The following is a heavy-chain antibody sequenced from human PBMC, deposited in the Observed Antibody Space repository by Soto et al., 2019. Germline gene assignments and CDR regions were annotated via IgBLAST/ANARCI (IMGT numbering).Heavy chain of an antibody. D-gene: IGHD6-19*01. CDR3: VRRPGWYKIDS. CDR2: IYYSGST. V-gene: IGHV4-31*09. CDR1: GGSISSGYYF. Sequence: PSETLSITCTVSGGSISSGYYFWSWIRQHPGKGLEWIGYIYYSGSTYYNPSLKSRVTLSVDKSKNQFSLKMNSMTAADTAVYFCVRRPGWYKIDSWGQGILVTAPQ. J-gene: IGHJ4*02.